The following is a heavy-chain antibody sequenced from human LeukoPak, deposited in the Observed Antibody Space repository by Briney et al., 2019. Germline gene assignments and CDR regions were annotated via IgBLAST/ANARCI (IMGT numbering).Heavy chain of an antibody. J-gene: IGHJ4*02. V-gene: IGHV3-23*01. Sequence: GSLRLSCAASGFTFSGYGMSWVRQAPGKGLEWVSVISGSGGSTYYADSVKGRFTISRDNSKNTLYVQMSSLRAEDTAVYYCARRTRGTSGGYFDYWGQGTLVAVYS. D-gene: IGHD4-17*01. CDR2: ISGSGGST. CDR3: ARRTRGTSGGYFDY. CDR1: GFTFSGYG.